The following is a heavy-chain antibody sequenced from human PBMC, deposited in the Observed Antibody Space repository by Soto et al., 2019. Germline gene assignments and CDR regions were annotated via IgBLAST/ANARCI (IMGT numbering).Heavy chain of an antibody. D-gene: IGHD7-27*01. CDR2: IYHVGNT. Sequence: PSETLSLTCPVSGCSITNDNYYWAWIRQPPGKGLEWIGSIYHVGNTYYTSSLKSRVTISVDTSKNLFSLSLTSLTATDTALYYCAGLWGPYYFDYWGLGALVTVSS. CDR1: GCSITNDNYY. J-gene: IGHJ4*02. V-gene: IGHV4-39*01. CDR3: AGLWGPYYFDY.